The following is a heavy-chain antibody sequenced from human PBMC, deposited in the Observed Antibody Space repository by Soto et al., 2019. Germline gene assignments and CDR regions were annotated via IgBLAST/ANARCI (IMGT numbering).Heavy chain of an antibody. V-gene: IGHV4-59*01. J-gene: IGHJ6*03. CDR3: ARLTDYYYYYYMVV. CDR2: IYYSGST. Sequence: SETLSLTCTVSGGSISSYYWSWIRQPPGKGLEWIGYIYYSGSTNYNPSLKSRVTISVDTSKNQFSLKLSSVTAADTAVYYCARLTDYYYYYYMVVWGRGTTVTVSS. CDR1: GGSISSYY.